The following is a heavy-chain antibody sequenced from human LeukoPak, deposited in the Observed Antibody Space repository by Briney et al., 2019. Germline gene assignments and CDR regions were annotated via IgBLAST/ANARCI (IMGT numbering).Heavy chain of an antibody. D-gene: IGHD3-10*01. CDR2: IYYSGST. CDR3: GRGSPGHIWFGGYCDY. J-gene: IGHJ4*02. V-gene: IGHV4-59*01. CDR1: GGSISRYY. Sequence: SETLSLTCTVSGGSISRYYWSWIRQPPGKGLEWIGYIYYSGSTNYNPSLKSRVTISVDTSKNQFSLKLSSVTAADTAVYCCGRGSPGHIWFGGYCDYWGQGTLVTDSS.